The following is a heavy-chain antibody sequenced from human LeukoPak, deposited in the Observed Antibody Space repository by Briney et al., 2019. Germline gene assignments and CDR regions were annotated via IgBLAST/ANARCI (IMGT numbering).Heavy chain of an antibody. Sequence: ASVTVSCKASGYTFTGYYMHWVRQAPGQGLEWMGWINPNSGGTNYAQKFQGRVTMTRDTSISTAYMELSRLRSGDTAVYYCARDRELTYYDFWSGPYPSGGYFDYWGQGTLVTVSS. CDR2: INPNSGGT. V-gene: IGHV1-2*02. D-gene: IGHD3-3*01. J-gene: IGHJ4*02. CDR3: ARDRELTYYDFWSGPYPSGGYFDY. CDR1: GYTFTGYY.